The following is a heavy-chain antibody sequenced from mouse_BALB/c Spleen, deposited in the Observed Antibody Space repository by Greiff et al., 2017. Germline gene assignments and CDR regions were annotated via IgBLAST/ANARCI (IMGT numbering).Heavy chain of an antibody. D-gene: IGHD1-2*01. J-gene: IGHJ4*01. Sequence: QVHVKQSGAELMKPGASVKISCKATGYTFSSYWIEWVKQRPGHGLEWIGEILPGSGSTNYNEKFKGKATFTADTSSNTAYMQLSSLTSEDSAVYYCARSASTATGYYAMDYWGQGTSVTVSS. CDR2: ILPGSGST. CDR3: ARSASTATGYYAMDY. CDR1: GYTFSSYW. V-gene: IGHV1-9*01.